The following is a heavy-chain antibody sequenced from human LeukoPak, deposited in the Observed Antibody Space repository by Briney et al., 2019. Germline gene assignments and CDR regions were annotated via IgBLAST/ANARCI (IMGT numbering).Heavy chain of an antibody. D-gene: IGHD5-18*01. J-gene: IGHJ4*02. Sequence: PGGSLRLSCAASGFTFSSYWMSWVRQAPGKGLEWVSGISGSGSYIYFADSVKGRFTISRDNSKNTVFLEVNSLRVDGTALYYCAGRRGYNLYYFDFWGQGTQVTVSS. V-gene: IGHV3-23*01. CDR2: ISGSGSYI. CDR1: GFTFSSYW. CDR3: AGRRGYNLYYFDF.